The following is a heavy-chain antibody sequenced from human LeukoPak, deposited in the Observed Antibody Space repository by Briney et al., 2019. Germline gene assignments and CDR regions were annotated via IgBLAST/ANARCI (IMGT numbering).Heavy chain of an antibody. D-gene: IGHD1-1*01. CDR1: GFTFSSHN. CDR3: ARKMKTGDRVGTFDI. CDR2: IGTDGSYI. V-gene: IGHV3-21*01. J-gene: IGHJ3*02. Sequence: GGSLRLSCAASGFTFSSHNMNWVRQAPMKGLEWVSSIGTDGSYIYYADSVQGRFTISRDNAKNSLYLQMNSLTAEDTAVYYCARKMKTGDRVGTFDIWGQGTMVTVSS.